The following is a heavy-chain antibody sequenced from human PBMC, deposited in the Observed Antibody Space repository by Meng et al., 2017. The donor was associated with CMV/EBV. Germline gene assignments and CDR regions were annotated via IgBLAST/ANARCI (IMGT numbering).Heavy chain of an antibody. D-gene: IGHD3-3*01. V-gene: IGHV3-11*01. CDR2: IDSSGNTM. CDR1: GFTFTDYY. Sequence: GESLKISCAASGFTFTDYYMTWIRQAPGKGLEWISYIDSSGNTMYYADSVKGRFTISRDNAKNSLYPQMNSLRGEDTAVYYCARGIYDFWSGYNYGLDVWGQGTTVTVSS. J-gene: IGHJ6*02. CDR3: ARGIYDFWSGYNYGLDV.